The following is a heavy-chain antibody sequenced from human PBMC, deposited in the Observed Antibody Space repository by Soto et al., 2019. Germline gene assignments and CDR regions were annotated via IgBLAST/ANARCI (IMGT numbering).Heavy chain of an antibody. CDR1: GFAFISYA. J-gene: IGHJ4*02. D-gene: IGHD3-22*01. CDR2: ISYDGSDK. CDR3: VKPYYYSGSGYYLDY. Sequence: QVQLVESGGGVVQPGTSLRLSCAASGFAFISYAMHWVRQAPGKGLEWVAVISYDGSDKYYADSVKGRFTISRDNSKNTLYLQMNSLRAEDTAVYYCVKPYYYSGSGYYLDYWGQGTLVTVSS. V-gene: IGHV3-30*18.